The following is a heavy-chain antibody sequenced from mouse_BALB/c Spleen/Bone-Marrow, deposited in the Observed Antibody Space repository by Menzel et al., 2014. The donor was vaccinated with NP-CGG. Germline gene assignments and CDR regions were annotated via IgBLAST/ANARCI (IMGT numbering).Heavy chain of an antibody. D-gene: IGHD1-1*01. J-gene: IGHJ4*01. CDR1: GFSLSRYS. CDR2: IWGGGST. CDR3: TRFITTGAMDY. V-gene: IGHV2-6-4*01. Sequence: VMLVESGPGQVAPSQSLSITCTVSGFSLSRYSVHWVRQPPGKGLEWLGVIWGGGSTDYNLGLKSRLSISKDNSKGQVFLKMNSLQTDDTAMYYCTRFITTGAMDYWGQGTSVTVSS.